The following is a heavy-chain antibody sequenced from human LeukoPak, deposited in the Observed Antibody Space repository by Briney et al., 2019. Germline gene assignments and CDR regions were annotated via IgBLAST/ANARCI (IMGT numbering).Heavy chain of an antibody. V-gene: IGHV4-4*07. CDR1: GGSISSYY. Sequence: SETLSLTCTVSGGSISSYYWSWTRQPAGKGLEWIGRIYTSGSTNYNPSLKSRVTMSVDTSKNQFSLKLSSVTAADTAVYYCARAVDATYYYGSGSYYYFDYWGQGTLVTVSS. J-gene: IGHJ4*02. CDR3: ARAVDATYYYGSGSYYYFDY. D-gene: IGHD3-10*01. CDR2: IYTSGST.